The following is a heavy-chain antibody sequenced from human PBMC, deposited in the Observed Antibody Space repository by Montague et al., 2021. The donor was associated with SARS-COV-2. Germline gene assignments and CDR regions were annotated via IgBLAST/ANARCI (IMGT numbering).Heavy chain of an antibody. Sequence: SLKSRVTISVDTSKNQFSLKLNSMTAADTAVYFCARDRGGWRQLEAYFDYWGQGTLGTVSS. J-gene: IGHJ4*02. CDR3: ARDRGGWRQLEAYFDY. V-gene: IGHV4-59*01. D-gene: IGHD5-24*01.